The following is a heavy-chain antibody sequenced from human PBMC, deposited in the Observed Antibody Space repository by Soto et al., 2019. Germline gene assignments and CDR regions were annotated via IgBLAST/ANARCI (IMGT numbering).Heavy chain of an antibody. CDR2: IFSNDEK. V-gene: IGHV2-26*01. CDR1: GFSLSNARMG. J-gene: IGHJ5*02. Sequence: SGPTLVNPTETLTLTCTVSGFSLSNARMGVSWIRQPPGKALEWLAHIFSNDEKSYSTSLKSRLTISKDTSKSQVVLTMTNMDPVDTATYYCARNPVVTATKATYWFDPWGQGTLVTVSS. CDR3: ARNPVVTATKATYWFDP. D-gene: IGHD2-21*02.